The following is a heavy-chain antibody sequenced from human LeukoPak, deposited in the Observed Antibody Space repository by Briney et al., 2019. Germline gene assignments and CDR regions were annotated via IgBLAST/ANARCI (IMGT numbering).Heavy chain of an antibody. J-gene: IGHJ6*02. V-gene: IGHV4-39*01. D-gene: IGHD6-19*01. Sequence: SETLSLTCSVSGGSISSEASYWAWIRQPPGKGLEWIGSIYYSGLTYYNPSLQSRVTISVDTSKNQFSLNLSSVTAADTALFFCARLFSRGWGYHSYMNVWGQGTTITVSS. CDR1: GGSISSEASY. CDR2: IYYSGLT. CDR3: ARLFSRGWGYHSYMNV.